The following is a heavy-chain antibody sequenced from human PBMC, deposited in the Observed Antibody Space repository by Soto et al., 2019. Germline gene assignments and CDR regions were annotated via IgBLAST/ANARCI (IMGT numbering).Heavy chain of an antibody. V-gene: IGHV3-7*03. J-gene: IGHJ4*02. CDR1: GFTFSSYW. D-gene: IGHD1-26*01. CDR3: AREGEGSNRLHDY. Sequence: GGSLRLSCAASGFTFSSYWMRWVRQAPGKGLEWVANIKQDGSEKYYEDSVKGRFNISRDNAKNSLYLQMNSLRDEDQGVDYCAREGEGSNRLHDYWGKGTLDTSPQ. CDR2: IKQDGSEK.